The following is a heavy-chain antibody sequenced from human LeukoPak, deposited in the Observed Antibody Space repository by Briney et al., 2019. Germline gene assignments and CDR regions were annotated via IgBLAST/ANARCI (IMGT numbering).Heavy chain of an antibody. CDR1: GFTFSNYA. CDR2: INSNGGST. V-gene: IGHV3-64D*06. Sequence: GRSLRLSCSASGFTFSNYAMHWVRQPPGKGLEYVSAINSNGGSTYYVNSVKGRFTISRDNSKNTVHLQMSSLRADDTAVYYCVKDWRRASFFDPWGQGTLVTVSS. J-gene: IGHJ5*02. CDR3: VKDWRRASFFDP.